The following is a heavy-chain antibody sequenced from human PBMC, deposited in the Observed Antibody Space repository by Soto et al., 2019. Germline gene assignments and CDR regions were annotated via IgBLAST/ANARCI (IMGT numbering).Heavy chain of an antibody. Sequence: ASVKVSCKASGVTFSSYTISWVRQAPGQGLEWMGRIIPILGIANYAQKFQGRVTITADKSTSTAYMELSSLRSEDTAVYYCASLVVGHDCGADIWGQGTMVTVSS. J-gene: IGHJ3*02. CDR2: IIPILGIA. CDR1: GVTFSSYT. V-gene: IGHV1-69*02. CDR3: ASLVVGHDCGADI. D-gene: IGHD2-21*02.